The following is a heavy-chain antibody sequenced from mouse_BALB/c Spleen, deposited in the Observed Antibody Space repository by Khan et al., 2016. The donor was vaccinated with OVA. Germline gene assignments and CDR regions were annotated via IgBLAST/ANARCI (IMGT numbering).Heavy chain of an antibody. D-gene: IGHD2-5*01. CDR1: GFTFTTYW. J-gene: IGHJ3*01. V-gene: IGHV1-7*01. CDR3: TRRGLYSIVAY. CDR2: IDPSTGYT. Sequence: QLQLQLSGAQLAKPGASVKMSCKASGFTFTTYWMPLVKQWPGQGLEWIGYIDPSTGYTDYNQNFTDKASSTTNQSSSTAYMPLSSQTFEDSAVNYCTRRGLYSIVAYWGHGTLVTVSA.